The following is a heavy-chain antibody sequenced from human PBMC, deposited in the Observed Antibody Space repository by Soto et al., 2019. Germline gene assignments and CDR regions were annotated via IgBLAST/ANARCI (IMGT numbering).Heavy chain of an antibody. D-gene: IGHD6-13*01. CDR3: ALQLFY. Sequence: PSETLSLTCTVSGGSISSSYWSWIRQPPGKGLEWIGYIYDSGSTYYNSSLKSRVTMSVDTSKNQFSLKLSSVTAADTAVYYCALQLFYWGQGTPVTVSA. CDR2: IYDSGST. CDR1: GGSISSSY. J-gene: IGHJ4*02. V-gene: IGHV4-59*08.